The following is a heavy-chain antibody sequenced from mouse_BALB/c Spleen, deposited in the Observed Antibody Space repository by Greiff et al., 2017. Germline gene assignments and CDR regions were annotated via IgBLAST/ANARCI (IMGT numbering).Heavy chain of an antibody. D-gene: IGHD2-4*01. J-gene: IGHJ4*01. Sequence: QVQLQQSGAELVRPGSSVKISCKASGYAFSSYWMNWVKQRPGQGLEWIGQIYPGDGATNYNGKFKGKATLTADKPSSTAYMQLSSLTSEDSAVYFCARSGSTMITGYAMDYWGQGTSVTVSS. CDR1: GYAFSSYW. V-gene: IGHV1-80*01. CDR3: ARSGSTMITGYAMDY. CDR2: IYPGDGAT.